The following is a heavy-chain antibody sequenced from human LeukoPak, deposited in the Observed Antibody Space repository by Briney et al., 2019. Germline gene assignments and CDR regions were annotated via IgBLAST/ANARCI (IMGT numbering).Heavy chain of an antibody. CDR2: IKSKTDGGTT. Sequence: PGGSLRLSCAASGFTFSSYGMHWVRQAPGKGLEWVGRIKSKTDGGTTDYAAPVKGRFTISRDDSKNTLYLQMNSLKTEDTAVYYCTTGGVDIVVVPAKGIAFDIWGQGTMVTVSS. D-gene: IGHD2-2*03. J-gene: IGHJ3*02. V-gene: IGHV3-15*01. CDR3: TTGGVDIVVVPAKGIAFDI. CDR1: GFTFSSYG.